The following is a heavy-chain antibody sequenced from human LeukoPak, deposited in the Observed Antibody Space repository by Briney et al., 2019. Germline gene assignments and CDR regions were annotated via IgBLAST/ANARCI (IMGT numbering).Heavy chain of an antibody. V-gene: IGHV4-4*07. D-gene: IGHD3-22*01. CDR3: ARYDSSGYYPYYFDY. J-gene: IGHJ4*02. CDR2: IYTSGST. Sequence: SETLSLTCSVSDVSISNSYWSWIRQPPGKGLEWIGRIYTSGSTNYNPSLKSRVTMSVDTSKNQFSLKLSSVTAADTAVYYCARYDSSGYYPYYFDYWGQGTLVTVSS. CDR1: DVSISNSY.